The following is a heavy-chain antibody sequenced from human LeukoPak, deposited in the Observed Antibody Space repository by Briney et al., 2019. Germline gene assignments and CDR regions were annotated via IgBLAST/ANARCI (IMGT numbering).Heavy chain of an antibody. CDR3: AREGGPYRPLDH. J-gene: IGHJ4*02. Sequence: SETLSLTCTVSGASVNTYYWSWIRQPPGKGLEWIGYMFYSGNSNYSPSLKSRVTISVDTSKNQLSLKVRSVTAADTAVYYCAREGGPYRPLDHSGQGTLVTVAS. CDR2: MFYSGNS. V-gene: IGHV4-59*02. CDR1: GASVNTYY.